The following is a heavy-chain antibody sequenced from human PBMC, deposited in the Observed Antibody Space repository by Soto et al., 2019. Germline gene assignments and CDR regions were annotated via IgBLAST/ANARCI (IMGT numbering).Heavy chain of an antibody. Sequence: PGGSLRLSCAASEFTFSSYNMNWVRQAPGKGLEWVSSISSSSNYIYYVDSVKGRFTISRDNAKNSLYLQMNSLRAEDTAVYYCARDHQYSTGTFDYWGQGTLVTVSS. D-gene: IGHD6-19*01. CDR2: ISSSSNYI. J-gene: IGHJ4*02. CDR3: ARDHQYSTGTFDY. V-gene: IGHV3-21*01. CDR1: EFTFSSYN.